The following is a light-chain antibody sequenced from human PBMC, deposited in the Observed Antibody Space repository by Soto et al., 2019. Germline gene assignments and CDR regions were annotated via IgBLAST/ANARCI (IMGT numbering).Light chain of an antibody. CDR1: QSVSSSY. CDR3: QRYGSSPGT. Sequence: EIVLTQSPGTLSLSPGEIATLSCRASQSVSSSYLAWYQQKPGQAPRLLIYGASSRATGIPDRFSGSGSGTDFTLTISRLEPEDFAVYYCQRYGSSPGTFGQGTKLEIK. CDR2: GAS. V-gene: IGKV3-20*01. J-gene: IGKJ2*01.